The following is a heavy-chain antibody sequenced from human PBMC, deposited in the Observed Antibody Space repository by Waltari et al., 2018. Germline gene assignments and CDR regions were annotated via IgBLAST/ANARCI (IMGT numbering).Heavy chain of an antibody. Sequence: QVQLQQWGAGLLKPSETLSLTCAVYGGSFSGYYWSWIRQPPGKGLEWIGEIKHSGSTNYNPSRKSRVTISVDTSKNQFSLKLSSVTAADTAVYYCARGEQGCSSTSCYAGAFDIWGQGTMVTVSS. CDR1: GGSFSGYY. D-gene: IGHD2-2*01. V-gene: IGHV4-34*01. CDR2: IKHSGST. CDR3: ARGEQGCSSTSCYAGAFDI. J-gene: IGHJ3*02.